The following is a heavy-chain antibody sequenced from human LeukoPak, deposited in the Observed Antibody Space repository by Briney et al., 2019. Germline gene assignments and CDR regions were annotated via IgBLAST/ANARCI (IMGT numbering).Heavy chain of an antibody. D-gene: IGHD3-3*01. CDR1: GFTFSSYS. CDR2: ISSSSSYI. J-gene: IGHJ4*02. Sequence: PGGSLRLSRAASGFTFSSYSMNWVRQAPGKGLEWVSSISSSSSYIYYADSVKGRFTISRDNAKNSLYLQMNSLRAEDTAVYYCARILAYYDFWSGYLDYWGQGTLVTVSS. V-gene: IGHV3-21*01. CDR3: ARILAYYDFWSGYLDY.